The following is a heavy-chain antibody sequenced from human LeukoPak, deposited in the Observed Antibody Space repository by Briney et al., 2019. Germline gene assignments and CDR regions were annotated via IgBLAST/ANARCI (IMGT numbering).Heavy chain of an antibody. CDR3: ARDNRGTFDY. J-gene: IGHJ4*02. Sequence: PGRSLRLSCAVSGFTFSSYWMSWVRQAPGKGLEWVANIKQDGSEKNYVDSVKGRFTISRDNAKKSVYLQMNSLRAEDTAVYYCARDNRGTFDYWGQGTLVTVSS. CDR2: IKQDGSEK. V-gene: IGHV3-7*05. CDR1: GFTFSSYW.